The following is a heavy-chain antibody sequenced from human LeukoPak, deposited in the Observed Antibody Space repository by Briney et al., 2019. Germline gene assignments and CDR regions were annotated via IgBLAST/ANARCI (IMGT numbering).Heavy chain of an antibody. D-gene: IGHD5-18*01. J-gene: IGHJ4*02. V-gene: IGHV4-59*08. CDR2: IYQTGAT. CDR1: GGSISNYY. CDR3: AKAGYSRYYFDY. Sequence: PSETLSLTCIVSGGSISNYYWSWFRQPPGKGLEWIGYIYQTGATSYNPSLKSRVTISIDTSKNQFSLKLSSVTATDTAVYYCAKAGYSRYYFDYWGQGTLVTVSS.